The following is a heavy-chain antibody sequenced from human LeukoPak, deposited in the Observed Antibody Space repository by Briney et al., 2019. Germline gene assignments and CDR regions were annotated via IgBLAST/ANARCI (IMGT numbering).Heavy chain of an antibody. Sequence: GSSVKVSCKASGGTFSSYAISWVRQAPGQGLEWMGGIIPIFGTANYAQKFQGRVTMTRDMSTSTVYMELSSLRSEDTAVYYCARVWDYWYFDLWGRGTLVTVSS. V-gene: IGHV1-69*05. CDR1: GGTFSSYA. J-gene: IGHJ2*01. CDR3: ARVWDYWYFDL. D-gene: IGHD3-16*01. CDR2: IIPIFGTA.